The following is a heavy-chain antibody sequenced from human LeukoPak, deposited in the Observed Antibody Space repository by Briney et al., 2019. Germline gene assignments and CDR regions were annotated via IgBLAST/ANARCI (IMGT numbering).Heavy chain of an antibody. D-gene: IGHD2-8*01. V-gene: IGHV1-2*02. CDR3: ARALGLGYCTNGVCPNDAFDI. CDR1: GYTFTGYY. J-gene: IGHJ3*02. CDR2: INPNSGGT. Sequence: GASVTVSCKASGYTFTGYYMHWVRQAAGQGLDWMGWINPNSGGTNYAQKFQGRVTMTRYTSISTAYMEMSRLRSDDTAVYYCARALGLGYCTNGVCPNDAFDIWGQGTMVTVSS.